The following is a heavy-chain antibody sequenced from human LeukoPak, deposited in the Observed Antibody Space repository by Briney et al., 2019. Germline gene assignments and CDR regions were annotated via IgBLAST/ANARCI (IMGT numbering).Heavy chain of an antibody. CDR1: GFTFSSYS. J-gene: IGHJ4*02. CDR2: ISSSSSYI. CDR3: ARVSPGVRGGDY. V-gene: IGHV3-21*01. Sequence: GGSLRLSCAASGFTFSSYSMNWVRQAPGKGLEWVSSISSSSSYIYYAHSVKGRFTIPRDNAKNSLYLQMNSLRAEDTAVYYCARVSPGVRGGDYWGQGTLVTVSS. D-gene: IGHD3-10*01.